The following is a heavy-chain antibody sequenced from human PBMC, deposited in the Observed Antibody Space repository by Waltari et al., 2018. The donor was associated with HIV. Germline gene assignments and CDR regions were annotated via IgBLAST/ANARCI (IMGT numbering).Heavy chain of an antibody. Sequence: AVQWVRQARGQRLEWIGWIVVGSGNTNYAQKFQERVTITRDMSTSTAYMELSSLRSEDTAVYYCAAGLNYPCDYWGQGTLVTVSS. J-gene: IGHJ4*02. CDR2: IVVGSGNT. CDR3: AAGLNYPCDY. D-gene: IGHD1-7*01. V-gene: IGHV1-58*01. CDR1: A.